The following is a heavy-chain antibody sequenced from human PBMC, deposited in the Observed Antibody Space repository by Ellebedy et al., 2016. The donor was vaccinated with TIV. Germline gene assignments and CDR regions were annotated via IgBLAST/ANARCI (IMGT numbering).Heavy chain of an antibody. J-gene: IGHJ4*01. D-gene: IGHD4-17*01. V-gene: IGHV3-23*01. Sequence: GESLKISCAASGFTFSRYAMTWVRQAQGKGLEWVSSIRCSGGSKYYADSVKGRFTISSYNSKNTLYLQMNSLRAEDTAVYYVAKDFIYGDYADNWGHGTLVTVSS. CDR3: AKDFIYGDYADN. CDR1: GFTFSRYA. CDR2: IRCSGGSK.